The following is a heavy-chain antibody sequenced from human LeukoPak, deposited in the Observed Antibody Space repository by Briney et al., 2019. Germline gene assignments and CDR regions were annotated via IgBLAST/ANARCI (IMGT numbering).Heavy chain of an antibody. J-gene: IGHJ4*02. CDR3: ARDRPNWGIDC. CDR2: ISSRSNAI. Sequence: PGGSLRLSCAASGFPFNSHHMNWVRQAPGKGLEWVSYISSRSNAIYCADSVKGRFTVSRDNAKNSLYLHMNSLREDDTAVYYCARDRPNWGIDCWGQGTLVTVSS. CDR1: GFPFNSHH. V-gene: IGHV3-48*02. D-gene: IGHD7-27*01.